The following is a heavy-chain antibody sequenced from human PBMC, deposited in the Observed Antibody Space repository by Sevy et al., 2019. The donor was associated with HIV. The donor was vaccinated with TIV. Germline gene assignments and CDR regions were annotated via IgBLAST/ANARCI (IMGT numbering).Heavy chain of an antibody. J-gene: IGHJ3*02. CDR2: ISAYDGNT. Sequence: ASVKVSCKASGYTFTSYGISWVRQAPGQGLEWMGWISAYDGNTNYAQKLQGRVTMTTDTSTSTAYMELRSLRSDDTAGYYCARDRAGIAVAGDYDAFDIWGQGTMVTVSS. CDR1: GYTFTSYG. CDR3: ARDRAGIAVAGDYDAFDI. V-gene: IGHV1-18*04. D-gene: IGHD6-19*01.